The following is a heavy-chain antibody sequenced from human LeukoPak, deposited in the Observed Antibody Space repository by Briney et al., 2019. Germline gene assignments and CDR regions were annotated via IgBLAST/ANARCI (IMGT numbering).Heavy chain of an antibody. CDR2: ISWNSGSI. CDR3: AKGRYGDYGDYFDN. CDR1: GFTFDDYA. J-gene: IGHJ4*02. Sequence: GGSLRLSCAASGFTFDDYAMHWVRQAPGKGLEWVSGISWNSGSIGYADSVKGRFTISRDNAKNSLYLQMNSLRAEDTALYYCAKGRYGDYGDYFDNWGQGTLVTVSS. D-gene: IGHD4-17*01. V-gene: IGHV3-9*01.